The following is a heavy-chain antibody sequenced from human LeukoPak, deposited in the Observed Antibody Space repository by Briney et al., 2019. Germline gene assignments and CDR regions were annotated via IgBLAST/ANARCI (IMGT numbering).Heavy chain of an antibody. J-gene: IGHJ3*02. CDR1: GFTFSSYA. CDR2: ISGSGGST. D-gene: IGHD3-10*01. V-gene: IGHV3-23*01. Sequence: GGSLRLSCAASGFTFSSYAMSWVRQAPGKGLEWVSSISGSGGSTYYADSVKGRFTISRDNSKNTLYLQMNSLRAEDTAVYYCAKSXIAYXYGSGGRGXAFDIWGQGTMVTVSS. CDR3: AKSXIAYXYGSGGRGXAFDI.